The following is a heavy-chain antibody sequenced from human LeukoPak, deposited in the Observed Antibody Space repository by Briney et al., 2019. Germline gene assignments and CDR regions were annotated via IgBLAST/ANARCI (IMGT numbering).Heavy chain of an antibody. Sequence: ASVKVSCKASGYTFTSYAISWVRQAPGQGLEWMGWISAYNGNTNYAQKLQGRVTMTTDTSTSTAYMELRSLRSDDTAVYYCARDPLHCTNGVCYLDYWGQGTLVTVSS. CDR2: ISAYNGNT. J-gene: IGHJ4*02. CDR1: GYTFTSYA. V-gene: IGHV1-18*01. CDR3: ARDPLHCTNGVCYLDY. D-gene: IGHD2-8*01.